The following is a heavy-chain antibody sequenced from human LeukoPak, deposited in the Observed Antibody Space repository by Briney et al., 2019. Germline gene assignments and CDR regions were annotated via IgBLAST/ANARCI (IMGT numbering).Heavy chain of an antibody. V-gene: IGHV3-23*01. CDR3: ARGGYYYDSSGYYYGGVRYFDY. Sequence: GGSLRLSCAASGFTFSNYGLSWVRQAPGKGLEWVSGITGSGGSTYYADSVKGRFTISRDNSKNTLYLQMNSLRAEDTAIYYCARGGYYYDSSGYYYGGVRYFDYWGQGTLVTVSS. D-gene: IGHD3-22*01. CDR2: ITGSGGST. CDR1: GFTFSNYG. J-gene: IGHJ4*02.